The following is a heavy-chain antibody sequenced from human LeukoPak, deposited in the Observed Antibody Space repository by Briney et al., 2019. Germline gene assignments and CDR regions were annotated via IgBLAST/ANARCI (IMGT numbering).Heavy chain of an antibody. V-gene: IGHV6-1*01. D-gene: IGHD5-24*01. Sequence: SQTLSLTCAISGDIVSTNSAAWNWIGQSPSRGLEWLGRTYYRSKWYNDYAVSVKSRITINPDTSKNQFSLHLHSVTAEDTAVYYCARMAWYFDLWGRGTLVTVSS. CDR1: GDIVSTNSAA. J-gene: IGHJ2*01. CDR2: TYYRSKWYN. CDR3: ARMAWYFDL.